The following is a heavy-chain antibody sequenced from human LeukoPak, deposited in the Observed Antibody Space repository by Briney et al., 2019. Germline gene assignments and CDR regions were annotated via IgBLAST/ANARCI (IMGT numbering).Heavy chain of an antibody. V-gene: IGHV3-53*01. D-gene: IGHD3-16*01. CDR3: ARELRLGEFTFGY. J-gene: IGHJ4*02. CDR2: IYSGGST. Sequence: GGSLRLSCAASGFTVSSNYMSWVRQAPGKGLEWVSVIYSGGSTYYADSVKGRFTISRDNSKNTLYLQMNSLRAEDTAVYYCARELRLGEFTFGYWGQGTLVTVSS. CDR1: GFTVSSNY.